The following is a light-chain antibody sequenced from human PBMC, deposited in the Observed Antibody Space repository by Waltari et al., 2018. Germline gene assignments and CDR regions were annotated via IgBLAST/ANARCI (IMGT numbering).Light chain of an antibody. Sequence: QSARTQPASLSGSPGQSITISGTGTSSDVGGYNYVPWYQQHPGKAPKLMIYDVSNRPSGVSNRFSGSKSGNTASLTISGLQAEDEADYYCSSYTSSSTLVVFGGGTKLTVL. CDR1: SSDVGGYNY. CDR3: SSYTSSSTLVV. V-gene: IGLV2-14*01. CDR2: DVS. J-gene: IGLJ2*01.